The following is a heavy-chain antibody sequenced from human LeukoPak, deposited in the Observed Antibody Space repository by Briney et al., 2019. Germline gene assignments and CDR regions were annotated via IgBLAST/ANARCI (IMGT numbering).Heavy chain of an antibody. CDR1: GYTFTSYY. J-gene: IGHJ3*02. CDR3: ARDCSTVTTEGADAFDI. D-gene: IGHD4-17*01. V-gene: IGHV1-46*01. CDR2: INPSGGST. Sequence: ASVKVSCKASGYTFTSYYMHWVRQAPGQGLEWMGIINPSGGSTSYAQKFQGRVTMTRDMSTSTVYMELSSLRSEDTAVYYCARDCSTVTTEGADAFDIWGQGTMVTVSS.